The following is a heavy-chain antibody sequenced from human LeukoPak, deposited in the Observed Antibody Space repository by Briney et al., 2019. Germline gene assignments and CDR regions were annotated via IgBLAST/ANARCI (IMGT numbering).Heavy chain of an antibody. CDR1: GFTFSSYS. D-gene: IGHD4-17*01. CDR2: IKSKTDGGTT. Sequence: GGSLRLSCAASGFTFSSYSMSWVRQAPGKGLEWVGRIKSKTDGGTTDYAAPVKGRFTISRDDSKNTLYLQMNSLKTEDTAVYYCTTGGPYGDYVLDYWGQGTLVTVSS. CDR3: TTGGPYGDYVLDY. J-gene: IGHJ4*02. V-gene: IGHV3-15*01.